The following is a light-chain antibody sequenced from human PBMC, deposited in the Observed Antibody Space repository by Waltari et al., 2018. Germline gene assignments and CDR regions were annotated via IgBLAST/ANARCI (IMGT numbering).Light chain of an antibody. CDR3: AAWDDSLSGPV. J-gene: IGLJ2*01. V-gene: IGLV1-47*01. CDR2: RNN. CDR1: SSTIGRNY. Sequence: QSVLTQPPPASGTPGQRVPISCSGTSSTIGRNYVYWYQQPPRTAPKLLLYRNNHRPSGVPDRFSGSKSGTSASLAISGLRSEDEADYYCAAWDDSLSGPVFGGGTKLTVL.